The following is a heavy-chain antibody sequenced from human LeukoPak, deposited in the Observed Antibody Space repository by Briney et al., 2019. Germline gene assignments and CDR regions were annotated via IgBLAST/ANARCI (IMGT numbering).Heavy chain of an antibody. CDR3: ARRGRVEYSSSSYAFDI. J-gene: IGHJ3*02. CDR1: GGSISSSSYY. Sequence: NPSETLSLTCTVSGGSISSSSYYWGWIRQPPGKGLEWIGNIYYSGSTYYNPSLKSRVTISVDTSKNQFSLKLSSVTVADTAVYYCARRGRVEYSSSSYAFDIWGQGTMVTVSS. CDR2: IYYSGST. V-gene: IGHV4-39*01. D-gene: IGHD6-6*01.